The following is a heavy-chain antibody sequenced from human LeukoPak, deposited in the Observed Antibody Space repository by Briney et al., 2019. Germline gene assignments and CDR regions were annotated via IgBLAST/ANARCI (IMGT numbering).Heavy chain of an antibody. CDR2: ISGSGGST. CDR3: ATARITFGGVIVSQY. D-gene: IGHD3-16*02. Sequence: GGSLGLSCAASGFTFSSYAMSWVRQAPGKGLEWVSAISGSGGSTYYADSVKGRFTISRDNSKNTLYLQMNSLRAEDTAVYYCATARITFGGVIVSQYWGQGTLVTVSS. V-gene: IGHV3-23*01. J-gene: IGHJ4*02. CDR1: GFTFSSYA.